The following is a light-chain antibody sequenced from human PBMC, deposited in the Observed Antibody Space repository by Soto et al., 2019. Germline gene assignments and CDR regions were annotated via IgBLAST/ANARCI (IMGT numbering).Light chain of an antibody. CDR3: AAWDDSLNGHAV. J-gene: IGLJ7*01. CDR2: NNN. Sequence: QLVLTQPPSASGTPGQRVTISCSGGNSNIGSNTVIWYQHLPGTAPKLLIYNNNQRPSGVPDRFSGSKSGTSASLAISGLQSEDEAYYYCAAWDDSLNGHAVFGGGTQLTVL. V-gene: IGLV1-44*01. CDR1: NSNIGSNT.